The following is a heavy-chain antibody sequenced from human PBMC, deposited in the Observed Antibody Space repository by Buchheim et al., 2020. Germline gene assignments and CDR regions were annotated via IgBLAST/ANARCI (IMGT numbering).Heavy chain of an antibody. D-gene: IGHD3-10*01. CDR1: GFTFSSYW. Sequence: EVQLVESGGGLVQPGGSLRLSCAASGFTFSSYWMSWVRQAPGKGLEWVANIKQDGSEKYYVDSVKGRFTISSDNAKNSLYLQMNSLRAEDTAVYYCARDVSMVRGVTPDAFDIWGQGT. CDR3: ARDVSMVRGVTPDAFDI. V-gene: IGHV3-7*01. CDR2: IKQDGSEK. J-gene: IGHJ3*02.